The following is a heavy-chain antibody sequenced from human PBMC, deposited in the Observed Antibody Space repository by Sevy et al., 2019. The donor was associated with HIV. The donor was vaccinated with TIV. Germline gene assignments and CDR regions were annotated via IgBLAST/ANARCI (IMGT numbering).Heavy chain of an antibody. D-gene: IGHD2-15*01. CDR2: IYYDGST. CDR3: ASGYCGGGSCYASIY. Sequence: SETLSLTCTVSGASVSSGRYCWSWIRQPPGKGLEWIGYIYYDGSTNYNPSLKSRVTTSVDMSKNQFSLKLTSVTAADTAVYYCASGYCGGGSCYASIYWGQGTLVTVSS. J-gene: IGHJ4*02. V-gene: IGHV4-61*01. CDR1: GASVSSGRYC.